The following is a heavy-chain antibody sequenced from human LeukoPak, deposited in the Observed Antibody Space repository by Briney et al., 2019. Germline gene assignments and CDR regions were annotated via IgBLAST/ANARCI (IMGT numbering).Heavy chain of an antibody. D-gene: IGHD3-16*01. Sequence: GASVKVSCKASGYTFTDFYMHWVRQAPGQGLEWLGWMNPKTGEARYGQNLQGRVTMTRDTSITTAYMELSSLRSDDTAVYYCAREAGDNTYNVWGQGTMVTVS. CDR3: AREAGDNTYNV. CDR2: MNPKTGEA. CDR1: GYTFTDFY. V-gene: IGHV1-2*02. J-gene: IGHJ3*01.